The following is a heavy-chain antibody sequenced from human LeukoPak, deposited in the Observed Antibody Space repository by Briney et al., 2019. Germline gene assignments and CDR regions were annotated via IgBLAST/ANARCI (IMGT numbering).Heavy chain of an antibody. V-gene: IGHV4-34*12. Sequence: PSETLSLTCAVYGGSFSSYPWTWIRQPPGKGLEWIGQIIHSGSTKYNPSLNGRATMSVDTSKNQFSLKLTSVTAADTAVYYCARGAPGYWGQGTLVTVSS. D-gene: IGHD4/OR15-4a*01. CDR2: IIHSGST. J-gene: IGHJ4*02. CDR1: GGSFSSYP. CDR3: ARGAPGY.